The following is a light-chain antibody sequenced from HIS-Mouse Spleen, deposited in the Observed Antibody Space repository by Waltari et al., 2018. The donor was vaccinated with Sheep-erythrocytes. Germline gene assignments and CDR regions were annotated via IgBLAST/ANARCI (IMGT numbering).Light chain of an antibody. J-gene: IGLJ3*02. CDR2: EVS. CDR1: SSDGGGYNY. V-gene: IGLV2-14*01. CDR3: SSYTSSSTWV. Sequence: QSALTQPASVSGSPGQSITISCTGTSSDGGGYNYVSWYQQHPGKPPKLMIYEVSKRPSVVSNRCSGSKSGNTASLTISGLQAEDDDDYYCSSYTSSSTWVFGGGTKLTVL.